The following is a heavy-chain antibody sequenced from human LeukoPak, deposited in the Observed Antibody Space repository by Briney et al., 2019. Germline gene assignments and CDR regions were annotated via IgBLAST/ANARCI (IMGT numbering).Heavy chain of an antibody. Sequence: ASVKVCCKVSGYTFTDYYMHWVQQAPGKGLEWMGLVDPEDGETIYAEKFQGRVTITADTSTDTAYMELSSLRSEDTAVYYCAAVWGSGSWDNWGQGTLVTVSS. J-gene: IGHJ4*02. CDR2: VDPEDGET. D-gene: IGHD3-10*01. CDR3: AAVWGSGSWDN. CDR1: GYTFTDYY. V-gene: IGHV1-69-2*01.